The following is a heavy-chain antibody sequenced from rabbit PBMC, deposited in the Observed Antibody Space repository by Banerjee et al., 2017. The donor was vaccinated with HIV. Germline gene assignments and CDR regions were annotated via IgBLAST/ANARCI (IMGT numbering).Heavy chain of an antibody. CDR3: AKAAYAGAAYAWYFDL. J-gene: IGHJ4*01. D-gene: IGHD4-2*01. CDR2: IYTGGSGTT. Sequence: QSLEESGGDLVKPGASLTLTCTASGFDFSSSYYMCWVRQAPGKGLEWITCIYTGGSGTTYYASWVNGRFTISKTSSTTVTLQMTSLTAADTATYFCAKAAYAGAAYAWYFDLWGPGTLVTVS. V-gene: IGHV1S40*01. CDR1: GFDFSSSYY.